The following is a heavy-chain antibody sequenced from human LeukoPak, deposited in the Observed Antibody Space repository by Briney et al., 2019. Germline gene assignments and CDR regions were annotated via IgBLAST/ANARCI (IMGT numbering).Heavy chain of an antibody. CDR3: AKVSLIAAAGTKDNWFDP. CDR1: GFTFSSYA. D-gene: IGHD6-13*01. CDR2: TSGSGGST. J-gene: IGHJ5*02. Sequence: GGSLRLSCAASGFTFSSYAMSWVRQAPGKGLEWVSATSGSGGSTYYADSVKGRFTISRDNSKNTLYLQMNSLRAEDTAVYYCAKVSLIAAAGTKDNWFDPWGQGTLVTVSS. V-gene: IGHV3-23*01.